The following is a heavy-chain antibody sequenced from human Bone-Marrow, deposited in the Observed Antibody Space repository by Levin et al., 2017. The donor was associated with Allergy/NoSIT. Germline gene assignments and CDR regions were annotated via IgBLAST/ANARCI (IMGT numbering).Heavy chain of an antibody. J-gene: IGHJ6*02. CDR1: GFTFSSYG. D-gene: IGHD6-13*01. CDR3: AKVIAAAGPYYYYYGMDV. V-gene: IGHV3-30*18. Sequence: LSLTCAASGFTFSSYGMHWVRQAPGKGLEWVAVISYDGSNKYYADSVKGRFTISRDNSKNTLYLQMNSLRAEDTAVYYCAKVIAAAGPYYYYYGMDVWGQGTTVTVSS. CDR2: ISYDGSNK.